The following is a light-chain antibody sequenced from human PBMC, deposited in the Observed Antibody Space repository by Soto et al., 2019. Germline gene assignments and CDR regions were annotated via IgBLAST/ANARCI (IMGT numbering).Light chain of an antibody. CDR3: QRSYSTSYT. Sequence: DIQMTQSPSSLSASVGYRVTITCRASQSISSYLNWYQQKPGKAPKLLIYAGSSLQSGVQSRFSGSGSGTDFTLNISSLQPEDFATYYCQRSYSTSYTLCQGTQLEMK. J-gene: IGKJ2*01. CDR2: AGS. V-gene: IGKV1-39*01. CDR1: QSISSY.